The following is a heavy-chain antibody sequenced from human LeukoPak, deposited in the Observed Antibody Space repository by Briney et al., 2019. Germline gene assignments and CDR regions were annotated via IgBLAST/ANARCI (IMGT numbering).Heavy chain of an antibody. CDR3: ARDFRDSSGWYGYAFDI. V-gene: IGHV4-59*01. D-gene: IGHD6-19*01. J-gene: IGHJ3*02. CDR1: GGSISSYY. Sequence: SETLSLTCTVSGGSISSYYWSWIRQPPGKGLEWIGYIYYSGSTNYNPSLKSRVTISVDTSKNQFSLKPSSVTAADTAVYYCARDFRDSSGWYGYAFDIWGQGTTVTVSS. CDR2: IYYSGST.